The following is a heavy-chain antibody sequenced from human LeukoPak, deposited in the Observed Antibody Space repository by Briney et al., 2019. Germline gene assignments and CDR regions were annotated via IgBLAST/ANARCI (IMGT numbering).Heavy chain of an antibody. CDR2: IIPIFGTA. CDR1: GGTFSSYA. J-gene: IGHJ4*02. D-gene: IGHD3-3*01. V-gene: IGHV1-69*13. CDR3: ARSPYYDFWSGYVEFDY. Sequence: SVKVSCKASGGTFSSYAISWVRQAPGQGLEWMGGIIPIFGTANYAQKFQGRVTITADESTSTAYMERSSLRSEDTAVYYCARSPYYDFWSGYVEFDYWGQGTLVTVSS.